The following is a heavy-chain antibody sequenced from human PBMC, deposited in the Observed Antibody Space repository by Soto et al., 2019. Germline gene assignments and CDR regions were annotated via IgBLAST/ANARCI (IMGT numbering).Heavy chain of an antibody. CDR3: ARDYGSGSYSPNWFDP. CDR1: GYTFTSYA. CDR2: INAGNGNT. J-gene: IGHJ5*02. D-gene: IGHD3-10*01. V-gene: IGHV1-3*01. Sequence: QVQLVQSGAEVKKPGASVKVSCKASGYTFTSYAMHWVRQAPGQRLEWMGWINAGNGNTKYSQKFQGRVTITRDTSANTAYMELSSLRSEDTAVYYCARDYGSGSYSPNWFDPWGQGTLVTVSS.